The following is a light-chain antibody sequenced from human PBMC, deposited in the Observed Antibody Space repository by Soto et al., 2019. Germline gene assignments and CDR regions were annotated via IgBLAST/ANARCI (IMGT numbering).Light chain of an antibody. CDR2: DAS. J-gene: IGKJ3*01. CDR1: QSVSSN. Sequence: ETVMTQSPATLSVSPGERPTLSCRASQSVSSNLPWYQQKPGQAPRLLIYDASTRATRIPARFSRSGSGTEFTLTISSLQSEDFAIYYCQQYNTWPLTFGPGTKVDIK. CDR3: QQYNTWPLT. V-gene: IGKV3-15*01.